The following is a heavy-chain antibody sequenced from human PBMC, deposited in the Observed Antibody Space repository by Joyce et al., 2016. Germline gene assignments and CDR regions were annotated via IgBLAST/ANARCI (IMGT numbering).Heavy chain of an antibody. CDR2: IKSNGSYT. CDR3: AILFGSGTPIDH. D-gene: IGHD3-10*01. Sequence: EVQLVESGGGLVQPGGSLGLSCVASGFTLSNYWAQWVRQAPGQGLVWVSHIKSNGSYTGYADSVKGRFTISRDNAKNTLYLQVNSLRVEDTAVYYCAILFGSGTPIDHWGQGTLVTVSS. J-gene: IGHJ4*02. CDR1: GFTLSNYW. V-gene: IGHV3-74*01.